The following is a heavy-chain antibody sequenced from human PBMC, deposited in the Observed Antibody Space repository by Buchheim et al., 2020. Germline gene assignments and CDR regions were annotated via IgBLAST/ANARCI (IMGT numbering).Heavy chain of an antibody. V-gene: IGHV4-34*01. CDR3: ARGLDHAKSGY. D-gene: IGHD6-6*01. CDR2: IHPSGST. Sequence: QVQLQQWGAGLLKPSETLSLTCAVYGGSFSGYYWSWIRQPPGKGLEWIGEIHPSGSTHYNPSLESRVTMSVDTPKNQFSLELRSVTAADTAVYYCARGLDHAKSGYWGQGNL. J-gene: IGHJ4*02. CDR1: GGSFSGYY.